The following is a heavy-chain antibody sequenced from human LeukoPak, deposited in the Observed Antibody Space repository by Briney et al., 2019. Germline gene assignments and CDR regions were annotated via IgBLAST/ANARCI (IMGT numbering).Heavy chain of an antibody. J-gene: IGHJ6*03. V-gene: IGHV4-34*01. D-gene: IGHD1-7*01. Sequence: NSSETLSLTCAVYGGSFSNYYWSWIRQPPGKGLEWIGEINDSGRINYNPSLMRRVTVSVDTSKNQFSLRLTSVTATDTAVYYCARRWNYGRNYYIDVWGNGATVSVSS. CDR1: GGSFSNYY. CDR3: ARRWNYGRNYYIDV. CDR2: INDSGRI.